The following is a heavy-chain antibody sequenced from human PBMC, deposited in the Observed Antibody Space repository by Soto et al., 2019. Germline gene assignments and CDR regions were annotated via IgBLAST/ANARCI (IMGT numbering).Heavy chain of an antibody. V-gene: IGHV3-23*01. CDR2: IVSGGITT. D-gene: IGHD4-17*01. CDR1: GFTFSSYV. Sequence: PGGSLRLSCAASGFTFSSYVVSWVRQAPGKGLEWVSSIVSGGITTFYADSVKGRFTISRDNSKSTLYLQMNSLSAEDTAVYYCAKVLRDGLRTYDNWGQGTLVTVSS. J-gene: IGHJ4*02. CDR3: AKVLRDGLRTYDN.